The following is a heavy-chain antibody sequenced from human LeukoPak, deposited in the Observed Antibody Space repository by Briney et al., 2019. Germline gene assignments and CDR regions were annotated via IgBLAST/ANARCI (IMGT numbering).Heavy chain of an antibody. D-gene: IGHD3-10*01. CDR3: AKDTYFYGSVTYSADF. CDR1: GFIFSTCA. J-gene: IGHJ4*01. CDR2: TSGSGETT. V-gene: IGHV3-23*01. Sequence: PGGSLRLSCSASGFIFSTCAMSWVRQAPGKGLEWVSSTSGSGETTYYANSVKGRFTISRDNSKNALFLQMSGLTVEDTAVYYCAKDTYFYGSVTYSADFWGPGTLVTVSS.